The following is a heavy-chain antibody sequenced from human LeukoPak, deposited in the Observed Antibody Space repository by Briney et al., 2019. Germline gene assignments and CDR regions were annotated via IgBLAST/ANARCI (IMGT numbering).Heavy chain of an antibody. J-gene: IGHJ4*02. CDR3: ARFLYSPGWGYCFDS. CDR1: GDSISQSHW. V-gene: IGHV4-4*02. Sequence: SGTLSLTCAVSGDSISQSHWWAWVRQPPGKGLEWIGEMFYSGSTRYNSSLKTPVTISQDKSKNQFSLQLSSVTAADTATYYCARFLYSPGWGYCFDSWGPGILVTVSS. CDR2: MFYSGST. D-gene: IGHD1-26*01.